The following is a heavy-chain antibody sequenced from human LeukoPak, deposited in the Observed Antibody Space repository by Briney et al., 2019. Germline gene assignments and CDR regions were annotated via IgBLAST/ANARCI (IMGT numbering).Heavy chain of an antibody. CDR1: GFTFSSYG. Sequence: GGSLRLSCAASGFTFSSYGMHWVRQAPGKGLEWVAVIWYDGSNKYYADSVEGRFTISRDNSKNTLYLQMNSLRAEDTAVYYCARDQVGWAVARRNWFDPWGQGTLVTVSS. J-gene: IGHJ5*02. V-gene: IGHV3-33*01. CDR2: IWYDGSNK. CDR3: ARDQVGWAVARRNWFDP. D-gene: IGHD6-19*01.